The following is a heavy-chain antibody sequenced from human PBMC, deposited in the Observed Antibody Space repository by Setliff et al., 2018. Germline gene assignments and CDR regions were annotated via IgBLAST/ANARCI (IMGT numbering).Heavy chain of an antibody. CDR3: ARHLSYSGETMDV. V-gene: IGHV4-39*01. D-gene: IGHD5-12*01. J-gene: IGHJ6*03. CDR2: INYSGSS. CDR1: GGAIDNRYY. Sequence: PSETLSLTCAVSGGAIDNRYYWGWIRQPPGKGLDWIGNINYSGSSYYNPSLKSRVTISVGTSKKYFFLNLTSVTAADTAVYYCARHLSYSGETMDVWGKGTTVTVSS.